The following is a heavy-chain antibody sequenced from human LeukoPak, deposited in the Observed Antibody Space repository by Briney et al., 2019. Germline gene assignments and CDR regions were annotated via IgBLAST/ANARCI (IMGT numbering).Heavy chain of an antibody. CDR2: VYYSGST. J-gene: IGHJ3*02. CDR1: GDSISSSSYY. Sequence: SETLSLTCIVSGDSISSSSYYWAWIRQPPGKGLEWIGSVYYSGSTYYNPSLKSRVTISVDTSKNQFSLKLSSVTAADTAMYYCARGRAIWGQGTMVTVSS. V-gene: IGHV4-39*07. CDR3: ARGRAI.